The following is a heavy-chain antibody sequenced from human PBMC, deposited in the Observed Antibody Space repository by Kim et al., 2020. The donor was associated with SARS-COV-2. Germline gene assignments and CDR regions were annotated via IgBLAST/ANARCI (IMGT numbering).Heavy chain of an antibody. J-gene: IGHJ4*02. CDR2: INHSGST. Sequence: SETLSLTCAVYGGSFSGYYWSWIRQPPGKGLEWIGEINHSGSTNYNPSLKSRVTISVDTSKNQFSLKLSSVTAADTAVYYCARGMREWEPRRYFDYWGQGTLVTVSS. CDR1: GGSFSGYY. CDR3: ARGMREWEPRRYFDY. V-gene: IGHV4-34*01. D-gene: IGHD1-26*01.